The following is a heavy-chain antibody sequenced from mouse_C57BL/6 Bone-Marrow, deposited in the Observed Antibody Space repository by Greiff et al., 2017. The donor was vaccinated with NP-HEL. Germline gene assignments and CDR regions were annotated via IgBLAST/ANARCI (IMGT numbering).Heavy chain of an antibody. J-gene: IGHJ4*01. CDR1: GFSLSTSGMG. CDR2: IYWDDDK. Sequence: QVTLKESGPGILQSSQTLSLTCSFSGFSLSTSGMGVSWIRQPSGKGLEWLAHIYWDDDKRYNPSLKSRPTISKDTSRNQVFLKITSVDTADTATYYCARRGYAMDYWGQGTSVTVSS. V-gene: IGHV8-12*01. CDR3: ARRGYAMDY.